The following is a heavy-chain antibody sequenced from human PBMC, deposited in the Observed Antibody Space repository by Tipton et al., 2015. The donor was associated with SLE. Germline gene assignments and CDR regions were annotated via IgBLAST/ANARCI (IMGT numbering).Heavy chain of an antibody. CDR1: GGSISSHY. V-gene: IGHV4-59*08. CDR2: IYYSGST. J-gene: IGHJ1*01. CDR3: AISGGANDYGDSGKEYFQN. D-gene: IGHD4-17*01. Sequence: TLSLTCTVSGGSISSHYWSWIRQPPGKGLEWIGYIYYSGSTNYNPSLKSRVTISVDTSKNQFSLKVSSVTATDTAVYYCAISGGANDYGDSGKEYFQNWGPGTLVTVSS.